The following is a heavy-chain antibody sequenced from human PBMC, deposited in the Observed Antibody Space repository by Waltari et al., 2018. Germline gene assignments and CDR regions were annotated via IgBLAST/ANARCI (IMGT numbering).Heavy chain of an antibody. CDR3: ARWGANSGNSGQAFDI. CDR2: SHHSGNT. J-gene: IGHJ3*02. V-gene: IGHV4-59*02. CDR1: AGSVTTHS. D-gene: IGHD1-26*01. Sequence: QVQLQETVPGLVKRSETMSLPSTVPAGSVTTHSWTWIRQTPGKRREWIGYSHHSGNTKYNPSLKSRVTLSVDTSKNQFSLKLSSVTAADTAVYYCARWGANSGNSGQAFDIWGQGVMVTVSS.